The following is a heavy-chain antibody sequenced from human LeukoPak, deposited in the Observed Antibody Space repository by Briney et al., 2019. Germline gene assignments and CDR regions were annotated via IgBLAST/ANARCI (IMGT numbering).Heavy chain of an antibody. CDR2: ISYDGSNK. CDR3: ARDSASYGSYYYYGMDV. Sequence: QPGGSLRLSCAASGFTFSSYAMHWVRQAPGKGLEWVAVISYDGSNKYYADSVKGRFTISRDNSKNTLYLQMNSLRAEDTAVYYCARDSASYGSYYYYGMDVWGQGTTVTVSS. CDR1: GFTFSSYA. D-gene: IGHD5-18*01. J-gene: IGHJ6*02. V-gene: IGHV3-30-3*01.